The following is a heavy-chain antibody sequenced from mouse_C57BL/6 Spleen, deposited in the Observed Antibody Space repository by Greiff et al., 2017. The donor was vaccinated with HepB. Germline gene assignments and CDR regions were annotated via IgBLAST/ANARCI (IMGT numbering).Heavy chain of an antibody. CDR3: ARYGSSLYWYFDV. D-gene: IGHD1-1*01. CDR2: INPSNGGT. J-gene: IGHJ1*03. Sequence: QVQLQQSGTELVKPGASVKLSCKASGYTFTSYWMHWVKQRPGQGLEWIGNINPSNGGTNYNEKFKSKATLTVDKSSSTAYMQLSSLTSEDSAVYYCARYGSSLYWYFDVWGTGTTVTVSS. CDR1: GYTFTSYW. V-gene: IGHV1-53*01.